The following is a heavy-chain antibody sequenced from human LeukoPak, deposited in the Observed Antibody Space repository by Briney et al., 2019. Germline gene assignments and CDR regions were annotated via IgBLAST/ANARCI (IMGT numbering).Heavy chain of an antibody. D-gene: IGHD1-26*01. CDR3: ARVRSGSSAGNYGMDV. CDR2: INSDGSST. V-gene: IGHV3-74*01. Sequence: GGSLRLSRAASGFTFSNYWMHWVRQAPGKGLVWVSRINSDGSSTTYADSVKGRFTISRDNAKNTLYVQMNSLRAEDTAVYYCARVRSGSSAGNYGMDVWGQGTTVTVSS. J-gene: IGHJ6*02. CDR1: GFTFSNYW.